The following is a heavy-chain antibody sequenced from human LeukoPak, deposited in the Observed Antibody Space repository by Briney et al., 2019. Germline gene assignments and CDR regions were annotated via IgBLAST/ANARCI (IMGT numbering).Heavy chain of an antibody. CDR1: GLTSGIYA. CDR3: AREVVAALLYYYYYGMDV. D-gene: IGHD2-15*01. J-gene: IGHJ6*02. V-gene: IGHV3-7*03. CDR2: IKQDGSEK. Sequence: GGSLRLSCAASGLTSGIYAMSWVRQAPGKGLEWVANIKQDGSEKYYVDSVKGRFTISRDNAKNSLYLQMNSLRAEDTAVYYCAREVVAALLYYYYYGMDVWGQGTTVTVSS.